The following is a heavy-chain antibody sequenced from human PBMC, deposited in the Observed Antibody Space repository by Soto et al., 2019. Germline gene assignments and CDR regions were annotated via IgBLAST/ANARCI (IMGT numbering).Heavy chain of an antibody. CDR1: GQAFTSFW. CDR2: IYPGDSDT. CDR3: AKQDDRGALEI. D-gene: IGHD3-22*01. V-gene: IGHV5-51*01. Sequence: AESLSSCCQRSGQAFTSFWVGWVLQMPGRGLEWMGNIYPGDSDTRYTPPFQCQVTISADKSTNTAYLQWHSLQASDTALYYCAKQDDRGALEIWGQGTKVTVSS. J-gene: IGHJ3*02.